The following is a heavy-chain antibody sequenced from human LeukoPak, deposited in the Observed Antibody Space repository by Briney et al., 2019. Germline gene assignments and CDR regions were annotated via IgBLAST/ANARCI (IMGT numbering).Heavy chain of an antibody. Sequence: GGSLRLSCAASGFTFSSYAMSWVRQAPGKRLEWVSTITGNDGSTYYAHSVKGRITISVENSKQTLALPMNSPRDEATAVYYCAKGLPTVATGYFDLWGRGALVIVSS. V-gene: IGHV3-23*01. CDR3: AKGLPTVATGYFDL. CDR2: ITGNDGST. D-gene: IGHD4-23*01. J-gene: IGHJ2*01. CDR1: GFTFSSYA.